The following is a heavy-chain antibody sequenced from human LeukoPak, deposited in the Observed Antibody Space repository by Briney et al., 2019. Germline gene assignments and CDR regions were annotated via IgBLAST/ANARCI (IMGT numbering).Heavy chain of an antibody. D-gene: IGHD3-22*01. V-gene: IGHV3-7*04. Sequence: SGGSLRLSCAASGFTFSSYWMSWVRQAPGKGLEWVANIKEDGSEKYYVDSVKGRFTISRDNAKNPLYLQMNSLRAEDTAVYYCTRVRLFRQKAFDIWGQGTMVTVSS. J-gene: IGHJ3*02. CDR3: TRVRLFRQKAFDI. CDR2: IKEDGSEK. CDR1: GFTFSSYW.